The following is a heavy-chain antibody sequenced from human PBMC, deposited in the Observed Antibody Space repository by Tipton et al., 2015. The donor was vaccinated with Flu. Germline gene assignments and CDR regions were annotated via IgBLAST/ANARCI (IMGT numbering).Heavy chain of an antibody. CDR2: IYHSGTT. V-gene: IGHV4-38-2*01. J-gene: IGHJ3*02. CDR1: GFTFSSYE. Sequence: LRLSCAASGFTFSSYEMNWVRQAPGKGLEWIGTIYHSGTTYYNPSLKSRVTISVDTSKSQFSLRLSSVTSADTAVYFCARHRSVATTPAALDIWGQGTTVTVSS. CDR3: ARHRSVATTPAALDI. D-gene: IGHD2-15*01.